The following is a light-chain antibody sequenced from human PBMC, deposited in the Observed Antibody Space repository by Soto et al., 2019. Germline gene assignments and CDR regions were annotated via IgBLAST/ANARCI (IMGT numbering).Light chain of an antibody. V-gene: IGLV1-51*01. Sequence: QSVLTQPPSVSAAPGQKVTISCSGSSSNIGNNYVSWYQQLQGTAPKLLIYDNNKRPSGIPDRFSGSKSGTSATLGITGLQTGDEADYYCGTWDSCLSAVVFGGGTKLTVL. CDR1: SSNIGNNY. CDR2: DNN. J-gene: IGLJ2*01. CDR3: GTWDSCLSAVV.